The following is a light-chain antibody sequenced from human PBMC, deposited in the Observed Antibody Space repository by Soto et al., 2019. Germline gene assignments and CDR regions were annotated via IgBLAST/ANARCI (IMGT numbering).Light chain of an antibody. CDR3: QQSYNSPPT. Sequence: DIQMTQSPSSLSASFXDRFTXXXXASENIRSYLNWYQQKPGKGPKLLIYAASTLQSGIPSRFSGSGSGTDFSFTISGLQPEDIATYYCQQSYNSPPTFGLGTKVDIK. CDR1: ENIRSY. J-gene: IGKJ1*01. V-gene: IGKV1-39*01. CDR2: AAS.